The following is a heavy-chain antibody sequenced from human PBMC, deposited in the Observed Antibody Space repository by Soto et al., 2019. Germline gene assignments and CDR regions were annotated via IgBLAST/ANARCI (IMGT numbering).Heavy chain of an antibody. V-gene: IGHV4-59*01. D-gene: IGHD3-22*01. CDR3: ARVASSGYYQTNLRFDY. CDR1: GGSISSYY. CDR2: IYYSGST. J-gene: IGHJ4*02. Sequence: PSETLSLTCTVSGGSISSYYGSWIRQPPGKGLEWIGYIYYSGSTNYNPSLKSRVTISVDTSKNQFSLKLSSVTAADTAVYYCARVASSGYYQTNLRFDYWGQGTLVTVSS.